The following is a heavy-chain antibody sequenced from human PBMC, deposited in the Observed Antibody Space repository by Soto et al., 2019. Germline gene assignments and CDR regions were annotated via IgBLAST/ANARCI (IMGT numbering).Heavy chain of an antibody. J-gene: IGHJ4*01. D-gene: IGHD1-26*01. CDR3: ATANGRTYSGSSSFDY. V-gene: IGHV4-59*01. CDR2: IYYSGST. Sequence: PSETLSLTCTVSGGSISSYYWSWIRQPPGKGLEWIGYIYYSGSTNYNPSLKSRVTISVDTSKNQFSLKLSSVTAADTAVYYCATANGRTYSGSSSFDYWGHGTLVTVSS. CDR1: GGSISSYY.